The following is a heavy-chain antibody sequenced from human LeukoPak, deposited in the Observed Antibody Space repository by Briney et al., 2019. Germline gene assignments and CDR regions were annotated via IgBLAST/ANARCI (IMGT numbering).Heavy chain of an antibody. V-gene: IGHV3-30*02. Sequence: PGGSLRLSCAASGFTFSSYGMHWVRQAPGKGLEWVAFIRYDGSNKYYADSVKGRFTISRDNSKNTLYLQMNSLRAEDTAVYYCAKVPGGTEWELSDYWGQGTLVTVSS. D-gene: IGHD1-26*01. J-gene: IGHJ4*02. CDR2: IRYDGSNK. CDR3: AKVPGGTEWELSDY. CDR1: GFTFSSYG.